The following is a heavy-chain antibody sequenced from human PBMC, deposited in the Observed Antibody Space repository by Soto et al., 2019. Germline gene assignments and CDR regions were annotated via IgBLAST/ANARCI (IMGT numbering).Heavy chain of an antibody. CDR1: GGSFSGYY. D-gene: IGHD2-15*01. J-gene: IGHJ4*02. V-gene: IGHV4-34*01. CDR3: ARGLVVATTPFDY. Sequence: SETLSLTCAVYGGSFSGYYWSWIRQPPGKGLEWIGEINHSGSTNYNPSLKSRVTISVDTSKNQFSLKLSSVTAADTAVYYCARGLVVATTPFDYWGQGTLVTVSS. CDR2: INHSGST.